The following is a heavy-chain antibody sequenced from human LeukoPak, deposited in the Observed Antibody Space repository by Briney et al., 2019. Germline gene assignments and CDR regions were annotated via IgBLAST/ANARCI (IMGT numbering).Heavy chain of an antibody. CDR1: GFTFSSYS. CDR2: ISSSSSYI. D-gene: IGHD2-2*01. Sequence: GGSLRLSCAASGFTFSSYSMNWVRQAPGKGLEWVSSISSSSSYIYYADSVKGRFTISRDNAKHSLYLQMNSLRAEDTAVYYCARDQGCSSTNCYSLFFHYWGQGTLVTVSS. V-gene: IGHV3-21*01. CDR3: ARDQGCSSTNCYSLFFHY. J-gene: IGHJ4*02.